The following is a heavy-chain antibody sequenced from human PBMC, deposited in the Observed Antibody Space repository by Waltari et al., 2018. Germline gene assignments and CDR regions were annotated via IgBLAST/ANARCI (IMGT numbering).Heavy chain of an antibody. V-gene: IGHV4-38-2*02. CDR3: ARGDRGYSGYVVDY. D-gene: IGHD5-12*01. J-gene: IGHJ4*02. CDR2: VFHTGSP. CDR1: GFSMTRSY. Sequence: QLQESGPGLVKPSETLSLTCSVSGFSMTRSYWAWIRQPPGKGLEWIGIVFHTGSPSYNPSLKSRVTISVDSSKNQFTLRLTAVTAADTAVYYCARGDRGYSGYVVDYWGQGTQVTVSS.